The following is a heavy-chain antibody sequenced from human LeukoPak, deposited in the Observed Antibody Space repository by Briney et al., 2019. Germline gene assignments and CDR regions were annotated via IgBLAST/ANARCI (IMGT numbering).Heavy chain of an antibody. V-gene: IGHV3-9*01. D-gene: IGHD2-8*01. CDR2: ISWNSGSI. CDR3: ARGPTNGQAFDY. J-gene: IGHJ4*02. CDR1: GFTFDDYA. Sequence: SLRLSCAASGFTFDDYAMHWVRQAPGKGLEWVSGISWNSGSIGYADSVKGRFTISRDNAKNSLYLQMDSLRAEDTAVYYCARGPTNGQAFDYWGQGTLVSVSS.